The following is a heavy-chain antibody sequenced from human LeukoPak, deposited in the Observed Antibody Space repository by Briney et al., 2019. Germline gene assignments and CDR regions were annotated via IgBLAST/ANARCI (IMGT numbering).Heavy chain of an antibody. V-gene: IGHV3-11*01. CDR2: ISSSGSTI. Sequence: PGGSLRLSCAASGFTFSDYYMSWIRQAPGKGLEWVSYISSSGSTIYYADSVKGRFTISRDNAKSSLYLQMNSLRAEDTAVYYCARDQDGSPNMVFDIWGQGTMVTVSS. J-gene: IGHJ3*02. D-gene: IGHD5-24*01. CDR3: ARDQDGSPNMVFDI. CDR1: GFTFSDYY.